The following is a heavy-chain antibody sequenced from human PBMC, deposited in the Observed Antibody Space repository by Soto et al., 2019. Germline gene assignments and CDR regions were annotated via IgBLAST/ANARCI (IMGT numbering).Heavy chain of an antibody. J-gene: IGHJ5*02. CDR3: ERARENGSGRNWFDP. Sequence: QVQLVQSGAEVKKPGASVKVSCKASGYTFTSYAMHWVRQAPGQRLEWMGWINAGNGNTKYSQKFQGRVTITRDTSAITAYRELSSLRSEDTAVYYCERARENGSGRNWFDPWGQGALVTVSS. CDR1: GYTFTSYA. V-gene: IGHV1-3*01. CDR2: INAGNGNT. D-gene: IGHD3-10*01.